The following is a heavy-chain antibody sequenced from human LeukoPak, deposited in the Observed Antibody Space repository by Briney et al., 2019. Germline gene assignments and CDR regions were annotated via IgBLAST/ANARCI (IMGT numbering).Heavy chain of an antibody. D-gene: IGHD6-19*01. V-gene: IGHV3-23*01. CDR3: AKARYSSGWSPDY. CDR2: ISGSGGST. J-gene: IGHJ4*02. CDR1: GFTFSSYA. Sequence: GGSLRLSCAASGFTFSSYAMSWVREAPGKGLEWVSAISGSGGSTYYADSVKGRFTISRDNSKNTLYLQMNSLRAEDTAVYYCAKARYSSGWSPDYWGQGTLVTVSS.